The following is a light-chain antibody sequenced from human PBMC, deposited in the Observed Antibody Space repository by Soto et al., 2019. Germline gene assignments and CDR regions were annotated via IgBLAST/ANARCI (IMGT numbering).Light chain of an antibody. J-gene: IGKJ3*01. V-gene: IGKV3-15*01. CDR1: LTVSTN. CDR2: YTS. CDR3: QQYNNLPPGAT. Sequence: DIVMTQSPATLSVSPGERATLSCRASLTVSTNLAWYQQKPGQAPRLLIYYTSTRATGIPARFSGSGSGKEFTLTITSLQSEDSAVYNCQQYNNLPPGATFGPRTKVEIK.